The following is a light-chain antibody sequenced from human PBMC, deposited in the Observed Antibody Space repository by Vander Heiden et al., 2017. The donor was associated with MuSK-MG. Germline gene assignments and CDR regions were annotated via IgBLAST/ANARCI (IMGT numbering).Light chain of an antibody. CDR1: QSVSSSY. V-gene: IGKV3-20*01. J-gene: IGKJ3*01. CDR3: QQDGSSPRT. CDR2: GAS. Sequence: EIVLTQSPGTLFLSPGERATLSCRASQSVSSSYLAWYQQKPGQAPRLLIYGASSRATGIPDRFSGSGSGTDFTLTISRLEPEDFAVYYCQQDGSSPRTFGHGTKVDIK.